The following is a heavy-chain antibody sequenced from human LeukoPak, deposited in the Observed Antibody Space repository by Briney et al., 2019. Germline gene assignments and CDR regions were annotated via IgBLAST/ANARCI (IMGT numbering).Heavy chain of an antibody. CDR3: ARDGRYSSSRGFDY. D-gene: IGHD6-6*01. Sequence: PGGSLRLSCAASGFTFSDYNMRWIRQAPGRGLEWVSSISRSGSTKYYADSVKGRFTISRDNAKNSLYLQMNSLRAEDTAVYYCARDGRYSSSRGFDYWGQGTLVTVSS. V-gene: IGHV3-11*04. CDR1: GFTFSDYN. J-gene: IGHJ4*02. CDR2: ISRSGSTK.